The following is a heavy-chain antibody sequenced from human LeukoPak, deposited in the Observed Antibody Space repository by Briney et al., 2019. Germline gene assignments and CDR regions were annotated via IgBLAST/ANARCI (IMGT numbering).Heavy chain of an antibody. CDR1: GFTFSSYG. D-gene: IGHD3-16*02. CDR2: IWYDGSNK. CDR3: ARDRDSLFDY. V-gene: IGHV3-33*01. J-gene: IGHJ4*02. Sequence: PGRSLRLSCAASGFTFSSYGMHWVRQAPGEGLEWVAVIWYDGSNKYYADSVKGRFTISRDNSKNTLYLQMNSLRAEDTAVYYCARDRDSLFDYWGQGTLVTASS.